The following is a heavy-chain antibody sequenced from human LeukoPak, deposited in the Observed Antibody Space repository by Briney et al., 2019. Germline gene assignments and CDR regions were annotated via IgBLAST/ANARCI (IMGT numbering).Heavy chain of an antibody. Sequence: ASVKVSCKASGYTFTSYYMHWVRQAPGQGLEWMGIINPSGGSISYAQKFQGRVTMTRDTSTSTVYMELSSLRSEDTAVYYCAREGVVVPAAAETNQSYWTMYYFDYWGQGTLVTVSS. CDR3: AREGVVVPAAAETNQSYWTMYYFDY. CDR2: INPSGGSI. J-gene: IGHJ4*02. CDR1: GYTFTSYY. D-gene: IGHD2-2*01. V-gene: IGHV1-46*01.